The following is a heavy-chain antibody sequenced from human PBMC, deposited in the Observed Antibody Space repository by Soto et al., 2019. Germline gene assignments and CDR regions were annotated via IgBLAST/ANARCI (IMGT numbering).Heavy chain of an antibody. D-gene: IGHD3-22*01. CDR3: ARRGYYYDSSGYSDGMDV. Sequence: PGESLKISCKGSGYSFTSYWIGWVRQMPGKGLEWMGIIYPGDSDTRYSPSFQGQVTISADKSISTAYLQWSSLKASDTAMYYCARRGYYYDSSGYSDGMDVWGKGTTVTVSS. V-gene: IGHV5-51*01. CDR1: GYSFTSYW. J-gene: IGHJ6*04. CDR2: IYPGDSDT.